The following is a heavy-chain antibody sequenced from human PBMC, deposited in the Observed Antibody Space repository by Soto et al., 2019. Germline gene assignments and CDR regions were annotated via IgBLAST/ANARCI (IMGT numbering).Heavy chain of an antibody. CDR2: IWYDGSNK. J-gene: IGHJ4*02. CDR3: ARDLKLDSSSWNLDY. Sequence: PGGSLRLSCAASGFTFSSYGMHWVRQAPGKGLEWVAVIWYDGSNKYYADSVKGRFTISRDNSKNTLYLQMNSLRAEDTAVYYCARDLKLDSSSWNLDYWGQGTLVTVSS. V-gene: IGHV3-33*01. D-gene: IGHD6-13*01. CDR1: GFTFSSYG.